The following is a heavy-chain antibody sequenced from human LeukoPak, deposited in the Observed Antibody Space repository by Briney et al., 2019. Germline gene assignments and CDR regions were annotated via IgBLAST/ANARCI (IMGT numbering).Heavy chain of an antibody. CDR3: ARDRSSTMISAFDI. J-gene: IGHJ3*02. Sequence: SETLSLTCTVSGGSISSSSYYWGWIRQPPGKGLEWIGSIYYSGSTYYNPSLKSRVTISVGTSKNQFSLKLSSVTAADTAVYYCARDRSSTMISAFDIWGQGTMVTVSS. V-gene: IGHV4-39*07. CDR2: IYYSGST. D-gene: IGHD3-22*01. CDR1: GGSISSSSYY.